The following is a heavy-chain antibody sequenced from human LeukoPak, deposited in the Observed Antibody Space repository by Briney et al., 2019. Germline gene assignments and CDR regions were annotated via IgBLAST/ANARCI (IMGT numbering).Heavy chain of an antibody. J-gene: IGHJ6*04. D-gene: IGHD3-16*02. V-gene: IGHV3-7*01. CDR2: INPDGSES. CDR3: XXFVXTVSGSYTVPGXLLV. Sequence: GGSLRLSCVALEFEPTYFWMTWVRRAPGKGLEWVANINPDGSESFYLDSVRGRFTISRDNAKKSLYRQMNSLRAEDTAVYYXXXFVXTVSGSYTVPGXLLVWGKGTTVSVSS. CDR1: EFEPTYFW.